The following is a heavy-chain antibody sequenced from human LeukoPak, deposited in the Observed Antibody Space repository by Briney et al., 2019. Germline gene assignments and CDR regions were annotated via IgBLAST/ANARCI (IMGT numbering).Heavy chain of an antibody. CDR3: ARDKGGFLEWLSSYYMDV. CDR2: INPSGGST. Sequence: ASVKVSCKASGYTFTSYYMHWVRQAPGQGLEWMGIINPSGGSTSYAQKFQGRVTMTRDTSTSTVYMELSSLRSEDTAVYYCARDKGGFLEWLSSYYMDVWGKGTTVTVSS. CDR1: GYTFTSYY. V-gene: IGHV1-46*01. D-gene: IGHD3-3*01. J-gene: IGHJ6*03.